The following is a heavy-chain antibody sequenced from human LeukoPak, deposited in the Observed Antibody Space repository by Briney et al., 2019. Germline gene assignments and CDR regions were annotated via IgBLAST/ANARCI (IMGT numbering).Heavy chain of an antibody. CDR1: GFTFDDYA. D-gene: IGHD5-24*01. CDR2: IRGDGGSS. CDR3: AKDINGYHFHYFDY. Sequence: PGGSLRLCCAASGFTFDDYAMHWVRHAPGKGLEWVSPIRGDGGSSYYADAVKGRFTISRHNSKHSLYLQMNSLRTEDTALYYCAKDINGYHFHYFDYWGQGTLVTVSS. V-gene: IGHV3-43*02. J-gene: IGHJ4*02.